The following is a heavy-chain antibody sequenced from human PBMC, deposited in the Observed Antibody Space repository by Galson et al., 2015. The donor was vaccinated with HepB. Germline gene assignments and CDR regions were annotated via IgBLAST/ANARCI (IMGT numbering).Heavy chain of an antibody. D-gene: IGHD2-2*01. V-gene: IGHV3-23*01. CDR1: GFTFSSYA. CDR2: ISGSGGST. CDR3: AKLSLLVVPAAVSYYFDY. J-gene: IGHJ4*02. Sequence: SLRLSCAASGFTFSSYAMSWVRQAPGKGLEWVPAISGSGGSTYYADSVKGRFTISRDNSKNTLYLQMNSLRAEDTAVYYCAKLSLLVVPAAVSYYFDYWGQGTLVTVSS.